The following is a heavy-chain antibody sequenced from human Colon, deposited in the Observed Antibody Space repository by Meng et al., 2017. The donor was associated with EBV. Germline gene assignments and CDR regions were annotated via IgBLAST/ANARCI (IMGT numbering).Heavy chain of an antibody. J-gene: IGHJ4*02. CDR1: GGSISSNGYY. CDR3: ARRRGGSGRDC. D-gene: IGHD3-10*01. CDR2: IYHSGST. Sequence: LQREDAAQGPVKPSETRSPTWFAPGGSISSNGYYWVWVRQPPGKGLEWIGAIYHSGSTSYNPSLKSRVTMFVDTSKNQFSLMLTSVTATDTAVYYCARRRGGSGRDCWGQGTLVTVSS. V-gene: IGHV4-39*01.